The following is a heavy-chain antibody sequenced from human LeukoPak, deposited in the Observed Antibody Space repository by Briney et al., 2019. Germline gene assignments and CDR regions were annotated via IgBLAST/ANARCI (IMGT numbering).Heavy chain of an antibody. V-gene: IGHV4-39*01. CDR3: ARRASSSWNWFDP. J-gene: IGHJ5*02. D-gene: IGHD6-13*01. CDR2: IYYSGST. CDR1: GGSISSSSYY. Sequence: SETLSLTCTVSGGSISSSSYYWGWIRQPPGKGLEWIGSIYYSGSTYYNPSLKSRVTISVDTSKNQFSLKLSSVTAADTAVYYCARRASSSWNWFDPWGQGTLVTVSS.